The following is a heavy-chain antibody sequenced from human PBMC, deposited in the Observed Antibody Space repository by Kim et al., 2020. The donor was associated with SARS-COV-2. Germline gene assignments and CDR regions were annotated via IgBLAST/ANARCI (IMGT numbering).Heavy chain of an antibody. V-gene: IGHV3-23*03. CDR1: GFTFSSYA. CDR2: IYSGVSCT. J-gene: IGHJ3*02. CDR3: AKDISDGDYVFWAFDI. D-gene: IGHD4-17*01. Sequence: GGSLRLSCAASGFTFSSYAMSWVRQAPGKGLEWVSVIYSGVSCTYYADSVKGRFTISRDNSKNTLYLQMNSLRAEDTAVYYCAKDISDGDYVFWAFDIWGQGTMVTVSS.